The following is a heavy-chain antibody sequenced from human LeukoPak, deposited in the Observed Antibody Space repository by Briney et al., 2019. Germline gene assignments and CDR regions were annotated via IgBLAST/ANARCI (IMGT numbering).Heavy chain of an antibody. V-gene: IGHV3-66*01. Sequence: PGGSLRLSCAASGFTVSSNYMSWVRQAPGKGLEWVSVIYSGGSTYYADSVKGRFTISRDNSKNTLYHCAREVRPYGGYEGHFDYWGQGTLVTVSS. CDR2: IYSGGST. CDR1: GFTVSSNY. J-gene: IGHJ4*02. D-gene: IGHD5-12*01. CDR3: DY.